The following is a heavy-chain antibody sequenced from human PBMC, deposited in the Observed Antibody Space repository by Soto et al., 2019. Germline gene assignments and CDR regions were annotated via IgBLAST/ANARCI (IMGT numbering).Heavy chain of an antibody. J-gene: IGHJ6*03. D-gene: IGHD3-16*01. CDR1: GFTFSSYD. Sequence: GGSLRLSCAASGFTFSSYDMHWVRQATGKGLEWVSAIGTAGDTYYPGSVKGRFTISRENAKNSLYLQMNSLRAGDTAVYYCARGGYYYYYYYMDVWGKGTTVTVSS. CDR2: IGTAGDT. V-gene: IGHV3-13*01. CDR3: ARGGYYYYYYYMDV.